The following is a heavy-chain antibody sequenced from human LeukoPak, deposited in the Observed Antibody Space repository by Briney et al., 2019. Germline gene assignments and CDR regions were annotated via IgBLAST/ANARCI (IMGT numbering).Heavy chain of an antibody. Sequence: GDSLKISCKGSGYNFTSYWIGWVRQMPGKGLESMGIIYAGDSDTRYNPPFQGQVTISADKSISTAYLEWSSLKASDTAMYYCARGEEARWFDPWGQGTLVTVSS. J-gene: IGHJ5*02. CDR2: IYAGDSDT. CDR1: GYNFTSYW. CDR3: ARGEEARWFDP. V-gene: IGHV5-51*01. D-gene: IGHD6-6*01.